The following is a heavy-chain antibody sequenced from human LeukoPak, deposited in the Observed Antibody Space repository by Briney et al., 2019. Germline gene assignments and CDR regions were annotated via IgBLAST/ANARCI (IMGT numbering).Heavy chain of an antibody. CDR1: GYSISSSNW. D-gene: IGHD6-19*01. J-gene: IGHJ5*02. CDR3: ARTDRQWSSVDP. Sequence: SDTLSLTCAVSGYSISSSNWWGWIRQPPGKGLEWIGYIYYSGTTYYNPSLKSRVTRPVDTSKNQFSLKLSSVTAVDTAVYYCARTDRQWSSVDPWGQGTLVTVSS. V-gene: IGHV4-28*01. CDR2: IYYSGTT.